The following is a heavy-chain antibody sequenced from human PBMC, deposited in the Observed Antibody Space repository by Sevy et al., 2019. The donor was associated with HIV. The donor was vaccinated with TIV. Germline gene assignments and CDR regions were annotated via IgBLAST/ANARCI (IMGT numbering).Heavy chain of an antibody. V-gene: IGHV3-30*04. CDR1: GFTFSTYA. J-gene: IGHJ4*02. Sequence: GGSLRLSCAASGFTFSTYAMHWVRQAPGKGLEWVAVISYDGSNTYYADSVKGRFTISRDSSKNTLYLQMNSLRAEDTAVYCGARDGGYDSRGYDLSNYWGQGTLVTVSS. CDR2: ISYDGSNT. D-gene: IGHD3-22*01. CDR3: ARDGGYDSRGYDLSNY.